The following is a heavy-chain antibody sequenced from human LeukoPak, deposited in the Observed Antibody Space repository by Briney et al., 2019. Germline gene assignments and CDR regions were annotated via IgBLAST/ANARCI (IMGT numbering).Heavy chain of an antibody. CDR1: GFTFSSYC. CDR2: TKEDGNEK. Sequence: GGSLRLSCAASGFTFSSYCMSWVRQAPGKGLEWVANTKEDGNEKYYMDSVKGRFTISRDNAKNSLYLQMNSLRAEDTAVYYCARGRGYDILTGLRRKFDYWGQGTLVTVSS. J-gene: IGHJ4*02. V-gene: IGHV3-7*01. D-gene: IGHD3-9*01. CDR3: ARGRGYDILTGLRRKFDY.